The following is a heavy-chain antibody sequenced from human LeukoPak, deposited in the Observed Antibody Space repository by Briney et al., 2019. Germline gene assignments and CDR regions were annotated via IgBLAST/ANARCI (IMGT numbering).Heavy chain of an antibody. J-gene: IGHJ3*02. CDR3: AVDYGGNPDAFDI. V-gene: IGHV4-39*01. CDR2: IDYSGST. D-gene: IGHD4-23*01. Sequence: SETLSLTCTVSGGSISSSRYYWGWIRQPPGKGLEWIGSIDYSGSTYYNPSLKSRVTISVDTSKNQFSLKLSSVTPADTAVYYCAVDYGGNPDAFDIWGQGTMVTVSS. CDR1: GGSISSSRYY.